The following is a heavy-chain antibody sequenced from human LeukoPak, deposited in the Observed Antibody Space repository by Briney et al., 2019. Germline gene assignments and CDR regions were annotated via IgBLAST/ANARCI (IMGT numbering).Heavy chain of an antibody. D-gene: IGHD6-13*01. CDR3: ARARRIAAADY. J-gene: IGHJ4*02. Sequence: SETLSLTCTVSCGSISSYYWSWIRQPPGKGLEWIGYIYYSGSTNYNPSLKSRVTISVDTSKNQFSLKLSSVTAADTAVYYCARARRIAAADYWGQGTLVTVSS. CDR2: IYYSGST. CDR1: CGSISSYY. V-gene: IGHV4-59*01.